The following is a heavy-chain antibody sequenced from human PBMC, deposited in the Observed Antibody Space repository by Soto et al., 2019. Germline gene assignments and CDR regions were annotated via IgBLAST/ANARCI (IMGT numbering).Heavy chain of an antibody. CDR3: ARGSGQQLDYFDY. V-gene: IGHV4-34*01. D-gene: IGHD6-13*01. CDR1: GGSFSGYY. J-gene: IGHJ4*02. CDR2: INHSGST. Sequence: SETLSLTCAVYGGSFSGYYWSWIRQPPGKGLEWIGYINHSGSTNYNPSLKSRVTISVDTSKNQFSLKLSSVTAADTAVYYCARGSGQQLDYFDYWGQGTLVTVSS.